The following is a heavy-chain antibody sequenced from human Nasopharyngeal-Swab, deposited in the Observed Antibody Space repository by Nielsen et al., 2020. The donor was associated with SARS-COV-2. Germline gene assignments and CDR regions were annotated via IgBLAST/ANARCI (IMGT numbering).Heavy chain of an antibody. D-gene: IGHD6-6*01. J-gene: IGHJ4*02. CDR1: GYGFTNYW. Sequence: GESLKISCKGSGYGFTNYWIGWVRQMPGKGLEWMGIIYPGDSDTRYSPSFQGQVTISADKSISTAYLQWSSLKASDTAMYYCARQGYSSSLIGVVGYWGQGTLVTVSS. CDR3: ARQGYSSSLIGVVGY. CDR2: IYPGDSDT. V-gene: IGHV5-51*01.